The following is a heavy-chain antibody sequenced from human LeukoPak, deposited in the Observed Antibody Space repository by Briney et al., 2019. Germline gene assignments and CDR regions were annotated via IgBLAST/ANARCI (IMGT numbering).Heavy chain of an antibody. V-gene: IGHV3-48*04. CDR3: ARDPAGGSPPD. D-gene: IGHD1-26*01. CDR2: ISSSSSTI. Sequence: QPGGSLRLSCAASGFTFSSYSMNWVRQAPGKGLEWVSYISSSSSTIYYADSVKGRFTISRDNAKNSLYLQMNSLRAEDTAVYYCARDPAGGSPPDWGQGTLVTVSS. J-gene: IGHJ4*02. CDR1: GFTFSSYS.